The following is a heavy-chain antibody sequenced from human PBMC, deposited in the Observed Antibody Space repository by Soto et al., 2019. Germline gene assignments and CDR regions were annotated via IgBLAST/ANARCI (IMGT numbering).Heavy chain of an antibody. CDR1: GFMFSTYA. CDR3: AHPRGYGVFDAVDI. J-gene: IGHJ3*02. V-gene: IGHV3-23*01. D-gene: IGHD4-17*01. Sequence: GGSLRLSCVASGFMFSTYAMNWVRQAPGKGLELVASIDQSGGTAYYAESVRGRFAISRDNSINTLFLQMSSLRAEDTALYYCAHPRGYGVFDAVDIWGQGTMVTVS. CDR2: IDQSGGTA.